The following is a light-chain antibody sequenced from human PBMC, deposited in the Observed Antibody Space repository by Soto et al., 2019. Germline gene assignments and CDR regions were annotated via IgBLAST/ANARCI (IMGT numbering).Light chain of an antibody. V-gene: IGLV2-14*03. CDR1: SSDVGGYNF. Sequence: QSALTQPASVSGAPGQSITISCTGTSSDVGGYNFVSWYQQHPGKAPRLMMFDVDNRPSGVSTRFSGYKSGNTASLTISGLQAEDEADYFFCSESGSSTIVVLGGGTKVTVL. CDR3: CSESGSSTIVV. CDR2: DVD. J-gene: IGLJ2*01.